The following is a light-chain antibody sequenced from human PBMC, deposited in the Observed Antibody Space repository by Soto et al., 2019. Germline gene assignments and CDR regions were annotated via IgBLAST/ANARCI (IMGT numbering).Light chain of an antibody. V-gene: IGLV2-14*01. CDR3: SSYTSSSTLVV. Sequence: QSALTQPASVSGSPGQSITISCTGNSSDAGGYNYVSWYQQHPGKAPKLMIYDVSNRPSGVSNRFSGSKSGNTASLTISGLQAEDEADYYCSSYTSSSTLVVFGGGTKVTVL. CDR1: SSDAGGYNY. J-gene: IGLJ2*01. CDR2: DVS.